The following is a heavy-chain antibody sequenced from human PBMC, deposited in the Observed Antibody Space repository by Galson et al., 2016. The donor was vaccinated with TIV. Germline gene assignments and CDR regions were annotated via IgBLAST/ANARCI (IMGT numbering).Heavy chain of an antibody. CDR3: TRGSPFGAY. J-gene: IGHJ4*02. CDR2: INQDGTQR. CDR1: GFTFSDYW. D-gene: IGHD1-26*01. V-gene: IGHV3-7*03. Sequence: SLRLSCAASGFTFSDYWMLWVRHAPGKGLEWVANINQDGTQRYHLDSVEGRFTISRDNARNSLYLQMNSLRPDDTALYYCTRGSPFGAYWGQGTLVTVSS.